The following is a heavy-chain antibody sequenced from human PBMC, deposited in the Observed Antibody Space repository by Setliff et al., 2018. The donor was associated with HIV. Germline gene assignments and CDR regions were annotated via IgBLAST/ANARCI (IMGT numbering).Heavy chain of an antibody. D-gene: IGHD3-3*01. V-gene: IGHV4-59*08. J-gene: IGHJ4*02. CDR1: GGSISSYY. CDR3: ARGFRSGRIFGIDY. CDR2: IYYGGTT. Sequence: PSETLSLTCTVSGGSISSYYWSWIRQPPGKGLEWIGYIYYGGTTNYNPSLKSRVTISVDTSKNQFSLKLSSVTAADTAVYYCARGFRSGRIFGIDYWGQGTLVTVSS.